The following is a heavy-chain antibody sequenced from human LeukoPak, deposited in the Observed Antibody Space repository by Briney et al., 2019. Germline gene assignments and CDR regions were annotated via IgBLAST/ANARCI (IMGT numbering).Heavy chain of an antibody. CDR1: GGSISSSSCY. CDR3: ARRGEGTSMSRFDY. D-gene: IGHD3-22*01. J-gene: IGHJ4*02. CDR2: IYYSGST. V-gene: IGHV4-39*01. Sequence: SETLSLTCTVSGGSISSSSCYWGWIRRPPGKGLEWIGSIYYSGSTYYNPSLKSRVTISVDTSKKQFSLKLSSVTAADTAVYYCARRGEGTSMSRFDYWGQGTLVTVSS.